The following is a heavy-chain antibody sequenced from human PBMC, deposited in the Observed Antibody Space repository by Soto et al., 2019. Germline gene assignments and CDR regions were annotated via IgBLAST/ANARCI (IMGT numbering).Heavy chain of an antibody. CDR2: IYYSGST. CDR1: GGSISSSSYY. J-gene: IGHJ4*02. Sequence: SETLSLTCTVSGGSISSSSYYWGWIRQPPGRGLEWIGSIYYSGSTYYNPSLKSRVTVSVDTPNNQFSLKLTSVTAADTAVYYCARGMTTVTTLDYWGQGTLVTVSS. D-gene: IGHD4-4*01. CDR3: ARGMTTVTTLDY. V-gene: IGHV4-39*07.